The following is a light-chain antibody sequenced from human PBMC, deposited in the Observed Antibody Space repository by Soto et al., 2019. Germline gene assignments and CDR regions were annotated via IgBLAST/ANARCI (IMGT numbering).Light chain of an antibody. Sequence: QAVVTQSSSASASLGSSVKLTCTLSSGHSSYIIAWHQQQPGKAPRYLMKLEGSGSYNKGSGVPDRFSGSSSGADRYLTISNPQFEDEADYYCETWDSNTRVFGGGTKLTVL. J-gene: IGLJ3*02. V-gene: IGLV4-60*02. CDR3: ETWDSNTRV. CDR1: SGHSSYI. CDR2: LEGSGSY.